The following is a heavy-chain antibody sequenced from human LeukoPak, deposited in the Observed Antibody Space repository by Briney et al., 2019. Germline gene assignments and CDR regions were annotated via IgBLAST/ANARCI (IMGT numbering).Heavy chain of an antibody. V-gene: IGHV4-61*02. Sequence: PSETLSLTCTVSGGSIAFGSYYWTWIRQPAGKGLEWIGRIYTSGRTFYNPSLKSRVTISMDTSMSQFSLRLNSVTVADTAVYYCARARVIPASFDDWGQGALVTVSS. D-gene: IGHD3-16*02. J-gene: IGHJ4*02. CDR2: IYTSGRT. CDR3: ARARVIPASFDD. CDR1: GGSIAFGSYY.